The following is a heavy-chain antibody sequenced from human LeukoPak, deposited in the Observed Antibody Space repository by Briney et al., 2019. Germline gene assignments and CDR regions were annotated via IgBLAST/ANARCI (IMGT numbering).Heavy chain of an antibody. Sequence: GGSLRLSCAASGFTVSSNYMSWVRQAPGKGLEWVSVIYSGGSTYYADSVKSRFTISRDNSKNTLYLQMNGLRAEDTAVYYCARDLVVPAAIDWGQGTLVTVSS. V-gene: IGHV3-66*01. CDR1: GFTVSSNY. J-gene: IGHJ4*02. CDR2: IYSGGST. CDR3: ARDLVVPAAID. D-gene: IGHD2-2*02.